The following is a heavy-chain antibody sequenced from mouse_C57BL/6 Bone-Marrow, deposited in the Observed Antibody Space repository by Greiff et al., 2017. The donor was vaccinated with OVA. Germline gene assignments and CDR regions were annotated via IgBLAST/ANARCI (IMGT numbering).Heavy chain of an antibody. CDR2: IRSKSNNYAT. D-gene: IGHD4-1*01. Sequence: EVMLVESGGGLVQPKGSLKLSCAASGFSFNTYAMNWVRQAPGKGLEWVARIRSKSNNYATYYADSVKDRFTISRDDSESMLYLQMNNLKTEDTAMYYCVRQRELVRYFDVWGTGTTVTVSS. CDR3: VRQRELVRYFDV. V-gene: IGHV10-1*01. J-gene: IGHJ1*03. CDR1: GFSFNTYA.